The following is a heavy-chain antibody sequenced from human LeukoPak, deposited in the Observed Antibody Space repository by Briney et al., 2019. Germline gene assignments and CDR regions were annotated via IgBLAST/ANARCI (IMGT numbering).Heavy chain of an antibody. V-gene: IGHV4-31*03. CDR3: ASASDSGSLVQN. Sequence: PSETLSLTCTVSGGSISSAGYHWSWLRQHPGKGLEWIGYIYDSRSTHYNPSLKSRVTISVDTSKNQFSLKLSSVTAADTAIYFCASASDSGSLVQNWGQGTLVTVSS. D-gene: IGHD3-10*01. J-gene: IGHJ4*02. CDR1: GGSISSAGYH. CDR2: IYDSRST.